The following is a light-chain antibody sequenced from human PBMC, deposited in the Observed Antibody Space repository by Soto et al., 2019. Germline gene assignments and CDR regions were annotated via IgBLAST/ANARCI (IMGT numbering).Light chain of an antibody. CDR3: QQFGSSSWT. CDR1: QSVSSSY. J-gene: IGKJ1*01. CDR2: GAS. Sequence: ESVLTQSPGTLSLSLGEKATLSCRASQSVSSSYLAWYQQKPGQAPRLLIYGASSRATGIPDRFSGSGSGTDFTLTVSRLEPEDFAVYYCQQFGSSSWTFGQGTKVDIK. V-gene: IGKV3-20*01.